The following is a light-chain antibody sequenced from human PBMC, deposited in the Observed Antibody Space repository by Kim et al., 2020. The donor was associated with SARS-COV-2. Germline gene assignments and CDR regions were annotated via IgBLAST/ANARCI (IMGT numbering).Light chain of an antibody. CDR1: QSVRSH. V-gene: IGKV3-15*01. CDR2: GAS. Sequence: ETVMTQSPATLSVSPGERATLSCRASQSVRSHLAWYQQKPGQAPRLLIYGASTRATGIPARFSGSGSGTEFTLTISSLQSEDFAVYYYQQYNDWHPLTFGGCTKVDI. J-gene: IGKJ4*01. CDR3: QQYNDWHPLT.